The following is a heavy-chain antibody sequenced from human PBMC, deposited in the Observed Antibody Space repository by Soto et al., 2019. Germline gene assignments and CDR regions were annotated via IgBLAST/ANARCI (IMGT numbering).Heavy chain of an antibody. Sequence: QVQLVQSGVEVKKPGASVKVSCKASGYSFSNYAINWVRQAPGQGLEWMGWISGFSGHTDYAQKLQGRVGMTTDTSTNTAYMELRSLRSDDTAIYYCARGGMQTRENYFGYWGQGTLVTVSS. D-gene: IGHD1-26*01. CDR2: ISGFSGHT. V-gene: IGHV1-18*01. J-gene: IGHJ4*02. CDR1: GYSFSNYA. CDR3: ARGGMQTRENYFGY.